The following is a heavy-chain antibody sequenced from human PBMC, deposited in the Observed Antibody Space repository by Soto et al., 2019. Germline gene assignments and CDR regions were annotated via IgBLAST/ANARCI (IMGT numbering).Heavy chain of an antibody. CDR1: GYIFTTYG. Sequence: QVQLVQSGAEVKEPGASVKVSCKASGYIFTTYGISWVRQAPGQGPEWMGWISPYNGNTNYAQKLQGRVTMTTDTSTSTAYMERGSLRADDTAVYYCVGVAPQSSHFDYWGQGTLVTVSS. D-gene: IGHD3-16*02. V-gene: IGHV1-18*01. J-gene: IGHJ4*02. CDR3: VGVAPQSSHFDY. CDR2: ISPYNGNT.